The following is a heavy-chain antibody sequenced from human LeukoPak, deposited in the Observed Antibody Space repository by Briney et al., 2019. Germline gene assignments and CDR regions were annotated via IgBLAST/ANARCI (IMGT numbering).Heavy chain of an antibody. CDR3: ARRLTQYDCFDP. CDR2: TYYRSKWSS. D-gene: IGHD2-2*01. CDR1: GDSVSSNSAA. V-gene: IGHV6-1*01. J-gene: IGHJ5*02. Sequence: SQTLSLTCAISGDSVSSNSAAWNWIRQSPSRGLEWLGRTYYRSKWSSDYAVSVRNRITINPDTSMNQFSLHLNSVTSEDTAVYYCARRLTQYDCFDPWGQGILVTVSP.